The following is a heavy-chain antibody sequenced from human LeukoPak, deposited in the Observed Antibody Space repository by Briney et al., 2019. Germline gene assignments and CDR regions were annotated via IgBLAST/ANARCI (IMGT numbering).Heavy chain of an antibody. CDR2: IIPILGIA. CDR1: GGTFSTYA. D-gene: IGHD2-21*02. CDR3: ASDPVKSRTAATYFDY. J-gene: IGHJ4*02. V-gene: IGHV1-69*04. Sequence: GSSVKVSCKASGGTFSTYAISWVRQAPGQGLEWMGRIIPILGIANYAQKFQGRVTITADKSTSTAYMELSSLRSGDTAVYYCASDPVKSRTAATYFDYWGQGTLVTVSS.